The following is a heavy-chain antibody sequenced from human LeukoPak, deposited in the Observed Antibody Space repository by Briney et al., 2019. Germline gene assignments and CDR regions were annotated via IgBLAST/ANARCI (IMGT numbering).Heavy chain of an antibody. CDR3: ARQHCSGGICYSNWYFDL. Sequence: GESLKISCKGSGYSFPSYWMGGVGQRPGEGREGLGIIYPGASDTRYSPSFQGQVTISADKSISTAYLQWTSLKASDTAMYYCARQHCSGGICYSNWYFDLWGRGTLVTVSS. D-gene: IGHD2-15*01. V-gene: IGHV5-51*01. J-gene: IGHJ2*01. CDR2: IYPGASDT. CDR1: GYSFPSYW.